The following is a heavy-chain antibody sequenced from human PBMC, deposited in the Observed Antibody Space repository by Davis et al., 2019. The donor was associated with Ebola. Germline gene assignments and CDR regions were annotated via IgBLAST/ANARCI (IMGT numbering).Heavy chain of an antibody. CDR3: AHEGAFVWFTEPTKWFDP. CDR1: GFTFSSYA. D-gene: IGHD3-16*01. V-gene: IGHV3-23*01. J-gene: IGHJ5*02. Sequence: PGGSLRLSCAASGFTFSSYAMTWARQAPGKGLEWVSAVTSSGGGTYYADSVKGRFTVSRDNSKNTLFLQMNNLRTEDSAVYYCAHEGAFVWFTEPTKWFDPWGQGTQVAVSS. CDR2: VTSSGGGT.